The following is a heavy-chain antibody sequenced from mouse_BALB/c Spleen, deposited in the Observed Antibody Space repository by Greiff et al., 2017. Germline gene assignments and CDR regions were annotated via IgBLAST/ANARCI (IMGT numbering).Heavy chain of an antibody. CDR3: ARVLTTATDYFDY. CDR1: GYTFTDYN. D-gene: IGHD1-2*01. J-gene: IGHJ2*01. Sequence: EVQLQQSGPELVKPGASVKIPCKASGYTFTDYNMDWVKQSHGKSLEWIGDINPNNGGTIYNQKFKGKATLTVDKSSSTAYMELRSLTSEDTAVYYCARVLTTATDYFDYWGQGTTLTVSS. V-gene: IGHV1-18*01. CDR2: INPNNGGT.